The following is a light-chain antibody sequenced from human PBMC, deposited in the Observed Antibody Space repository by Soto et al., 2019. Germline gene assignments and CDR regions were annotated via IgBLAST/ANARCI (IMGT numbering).Light chain of an antibody. CDR2: GVS. V-gene: IGLV2-14*01. J-gene: IGLJ1*01. Sequence: QSVLAQPASVSGSPGQSITISCTVTSSDVGGYNYVPWYQHHPDKAPKLIIFGVSNRPAGISNRFSGSKSGNMASLTISGLQAEDEADYYCSSYTRRSNIVFGTGTKVTVL. CDR3: SSYTRRSNIV. CDR1: SSDVGGYNY.